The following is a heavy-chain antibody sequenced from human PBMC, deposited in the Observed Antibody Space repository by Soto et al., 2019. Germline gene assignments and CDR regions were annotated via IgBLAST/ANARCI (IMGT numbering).Heavy chain of an antibody. CDR1: GFTCSSYA. CDR2: ISGSGGST. CDR3: AKAQLEPHHAFDI. Sequence: PGGSLRLSCAASGFTCSSYAMSWVRQAPGKGLEWVSAISGSGGSTYYADSVKGRFTISRDNSKNTLYLQMNSLRAEDTAVYYCAKAQLEPHHAFDIWGQGTMVTVSS. V-gene: IGHV3-23*01. D-gene: IGHD1-1*01. J-gene: IGHJ3*02.